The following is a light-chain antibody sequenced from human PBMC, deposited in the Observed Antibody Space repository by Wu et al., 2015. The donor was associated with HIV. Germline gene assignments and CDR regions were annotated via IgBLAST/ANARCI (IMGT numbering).Light chain of an antibody. V-gene: IGKV1-39*01. Sequence: DIRMTQSPSSLSASIGDRVTITCRASQSISSYLNWYQQKPGKAPNLLIYGASTLQSGVPSRFSGSGSGTDFTLTISSLQPEDFAAYYCQQSFSIPRTLGQGTKVEI. CDR2: GAS. J-gene: IGKJ1*01. CDR3: QQSFSIPRT. CDR1: QSISSY.